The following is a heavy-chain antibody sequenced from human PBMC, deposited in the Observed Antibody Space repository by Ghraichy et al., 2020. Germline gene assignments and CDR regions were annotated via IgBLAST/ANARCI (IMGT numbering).Heavy chain of an antibody. CDR3: ATYDTRSEDAFEM. CDR1: GFTFTGYD. V-gene: IGHV1-8*01. Sequence: ASVKVSCKASGFTFTGYDIEWVREAPGQRLEWLGWMNLNGGNTGYAQKFRGRVSMTRDTSIRTAYLELSRLTSEDTAVYYCATYDTRSEDAFEMWGQGTMVIVSS. CDR2: MNLNGGNT. D-gene: IGHD3-9*01. J-gene: IGHJ3*02.